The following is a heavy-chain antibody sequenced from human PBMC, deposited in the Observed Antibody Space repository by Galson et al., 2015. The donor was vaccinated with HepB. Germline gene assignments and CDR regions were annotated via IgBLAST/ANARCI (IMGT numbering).Heavy chain of an antibody. Sequence: TLSLTCTVSGGSISSGGYYWSWIRQHPGKGLEWIGYIYYSGSTYYNPPLKSRVTISVDTSKNQFSLKLSSVTAADTAVYYCARSARGYCSSTSCYKVGWFDPWGQGTLVTVSS. CDR3: ARSARGYCSSTSCYKVGWFDP. CDR2: IYYSGST. J-gene: IGHJ5*02. CDR1: GGSISSGGYY. V-gene: IGHV4-31*03. D-gene: IGHD2-2*01.